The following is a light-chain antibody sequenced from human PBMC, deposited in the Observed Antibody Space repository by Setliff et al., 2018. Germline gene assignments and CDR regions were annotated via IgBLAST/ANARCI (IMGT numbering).Light chain of an antibody. V-gene: IGLV2-14*01. CDR1: SSDVGYYNY. J-gene: IGLJ1*01. CDR2: EVS. CDR3: CSYTSSSTRV. Sequence: SALTQPASVSGSPGQSITISCTGTSSDVGYYNYVSWYQQHPGKAPKLMIYEVSNRPSGVSNRFSGSKSGNTASLTISGLQAEDEADYYCCSYTSSSTRVFGTGTKVTVL.